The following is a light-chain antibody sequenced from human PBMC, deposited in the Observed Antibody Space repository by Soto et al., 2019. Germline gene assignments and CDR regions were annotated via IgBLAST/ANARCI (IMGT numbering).Light chain of an antibody. V-gene: IGKV3-20*01. CDR1: QSVTGNY. Sequence: EIVLTQSPGTLSLSPGESAALSCRASQSVTGNYLDWYRQKPGQAPRLRMYAISSRAAGIPDRFSGSCSRTDFTLTITRLETEDYAVYYCQQHSISPSTIGQGTRVEV. J-gene: IGKJ1*01. CDR3: QQHSISPST. CDR2: AIS.